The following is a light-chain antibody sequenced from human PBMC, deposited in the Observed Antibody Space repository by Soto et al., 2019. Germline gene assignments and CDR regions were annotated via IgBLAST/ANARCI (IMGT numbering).Light chain of an antibody. J-gene: IGKJ1*01. CDR1: QGIRSY. CDR3: QQYYSYPPWT. CDR2: AAS. Sequence: AIRMTQSPSSLSASTGDRVTITCRASQGIRSYLAWYQQKPGKAPKLLIYAASTLQSGVPSRFSGSGSGTYFTLTISCLQSEDFATYYCQQYYSYPPWTFGQGTKVEIK. V-gene: IGKV1-8*01.